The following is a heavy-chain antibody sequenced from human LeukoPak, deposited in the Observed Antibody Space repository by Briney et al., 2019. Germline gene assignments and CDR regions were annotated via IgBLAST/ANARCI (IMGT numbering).Heavy chain of an antibody. CDR2: TYYRSKWYY. CDR3: SLARSEYHYGMDV. CDR1: GDSVSSISVA. J-gene: IGHJ6*02. V-gene: IGHV6-1*01. Sequence: SQTLSLTCAISGDSVSSISVAWNWIRQSPSRGLEWLGRTYYRSKWYYEYTVSVKSRINISPDTSKNQFSLQLTSVTPEDTAVYYCSLARSEYHYGMDVWGQGTTVTVSS.